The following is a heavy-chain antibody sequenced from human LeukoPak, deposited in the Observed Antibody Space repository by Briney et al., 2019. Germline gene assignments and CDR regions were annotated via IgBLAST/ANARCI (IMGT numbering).Heavy chain of an antibody. CDR3: ARDLGYCTNGVCHTRFDY. D-gene: IGHD2-8*01. V-gene: IGHV3-23*01. CDR1: GFTFSSYA. Sequence: GGSLRLSCAASGFTFSSYAMSWVRQAPGKGLESVSAISGSGGSTYYADSVKGRFTISRDNSKNTLYLQMNSLRAEDTAVYYCARDLGYCTNGVCHTRFDYWGQGTLVAVSS. CDR2: ISGSGGST. J-gene: IGHJ4*02.